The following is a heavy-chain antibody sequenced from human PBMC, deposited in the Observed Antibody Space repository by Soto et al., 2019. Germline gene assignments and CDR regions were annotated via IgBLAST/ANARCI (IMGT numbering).Heavy chain of an antibody. CDR1: GFTFSSYG. Sequence: PGGSLRLSCAASGFTFSSYGMHWVRQAPGKGLEWVAVISYDGSNKYYADSVKGRFTISRDNSKNTLYLQMNSLRAEDTAVYYCAKASGFVATMVSYYGMDVWGQGTTVTVSS. D-gene: IGHD5-12*01. CDR2: ISYDGSNK. V-gene: IGHV3-30*18. CDR3: AKASGFVATMVSYYGMDV. J-gene: IGHJ6*02.